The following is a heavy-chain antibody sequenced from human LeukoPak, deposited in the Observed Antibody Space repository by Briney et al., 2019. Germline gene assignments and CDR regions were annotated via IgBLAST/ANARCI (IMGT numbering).Heavy chain of an antibody. CDR2: TYSSGNT. CDR1: GFTFSGSG. CDR3: ARDGHWLSRPNYYGLDV. D-gene: IGHD6-19*01. Sequence: GRSLRLSCAASGFTFSGSGMHWVRQATGKGLEWVAGTYSSGNTYHADSVTGRFIISRDISKKMVFLQMNRLRAADTAVYYCARDGHWLSRPNYYGLDVWGQGTTVTVSS. J-gene: IGHJ6*02. V-gene: IGHV3-30*12.